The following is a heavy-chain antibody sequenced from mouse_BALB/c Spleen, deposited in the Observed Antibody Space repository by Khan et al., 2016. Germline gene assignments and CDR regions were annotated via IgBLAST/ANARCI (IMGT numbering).Heavy chain of an antibody. CDR1: GFDFSRYW. CDR3: ASTCWYFDV. V-gene: IGHV4-1*02. CDR2: INPDSSTI. Sequence: MQLEESGGGLVQPGGSLKFSCAASGFDFSRYWMSWVRQAPGKGLEWIGEINPDSSTINYTPSLKDKFIISRDNAKNTLYLQMSKVRSEDTALYYCASTCWYFDVWGAGTTVTVSS. J-gene: IGHJ1*01.